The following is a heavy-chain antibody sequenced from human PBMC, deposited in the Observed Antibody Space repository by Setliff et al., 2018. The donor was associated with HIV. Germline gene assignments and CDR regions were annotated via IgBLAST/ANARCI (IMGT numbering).Heavy chain of an antibody. D-gene: IGHD6-13*01. V-gene: IGHV1-3*01. J-gene: IGHJ4*01. CDR3: AKTIAAAATLPFDF. Sequence: ASVKVSCKASGYTFTSYAIHWVRQAPGQRLEWMGWINAGNGNTKYSQKFQGRVTITRDTSASTAYMELSSLRSEDTAVYYCAKTIAAAATLPFDFWGHGTLVTVSS. CDR2: INAGNGNT. CDR1: GYTFTSYA.